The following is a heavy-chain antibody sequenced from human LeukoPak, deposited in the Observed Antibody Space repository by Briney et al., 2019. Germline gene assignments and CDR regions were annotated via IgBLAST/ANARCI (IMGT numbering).Heavy chain of an antibody. Sequence: GGSLRLSCAASGFTFSSYSMNWVRQAPGKGLEWVSSISSSSSYIYYADSVKGRFTISIDNAKNSLYLQMNSLRAEDTAVYYCARAGFTFSDYFGSFFDYWGQGTLVTVSS. CDR1: GFTFSSYS. V-gene: IGHV3-21*01. J-gene: IGHJ4*02. CDR3: ARAGFTFSDYFGSFFDY. D-gene: IGHD3-10*01. CDR2: ISSSSSYI.